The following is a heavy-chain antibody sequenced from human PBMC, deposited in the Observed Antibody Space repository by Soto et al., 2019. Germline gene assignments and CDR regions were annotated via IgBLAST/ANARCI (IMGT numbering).Heavy chain of an antibody. V-gene: IGHV3-30*03. CDR2: ISYDGSNK. D-gene: IGHD3-22*01. CDR1: GFTFSSYG. Sequence: SLRRSCAACGFTFSSYGMHWVRQAPGKGLEWVAVISYDGSNKYYADSVKGRFTISRDNSKNTLYLQMNSRRAEDTAVYYCATAEPSYYDSSDQDAFDIWGQGTMVTVSS. CDR3: ATAEPSYYDSSDQDAFDI. J-gene: IGHJ3*02.